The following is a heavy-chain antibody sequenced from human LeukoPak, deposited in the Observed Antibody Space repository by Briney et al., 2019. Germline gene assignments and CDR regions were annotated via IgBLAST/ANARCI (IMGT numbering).Heavy chain of an antibody. J-gene: IGHJ3*02. CDR2: INHSGST. CDR1: GGSFSGYY. Sequence: KPWETLSLTCAVYGGSFSGYYWSWIRQPPGKGLEWIGEINHSGSTNYNPSLKSRVTISVDTSKNQFSLKLSSVTAADTAVYYCARGIYYDSSGPGAFDIWGQGTMVTVSS. D-gene: IGHD3-22*01. V-gene: IGHV4-34*01. CDR3: ARGIYYDSSGPGAFDI.